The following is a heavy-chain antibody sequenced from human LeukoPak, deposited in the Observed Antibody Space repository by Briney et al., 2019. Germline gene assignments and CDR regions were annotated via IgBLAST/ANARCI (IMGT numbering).Heavy chain of an antibody. D-gene: IGHD3-10*01. CDR2: ISSSGSTI. CDR3: ARDGATYYYGSGRTNWFDP. Sequence: GGSLRLSCAASGFTFSDYYMSWIRQAPGKGLEWVSYISSSGSTIYYADSVKGRFTISKDNAKNSLYLQMNSLRAEDTAVYYCARDGATYYYGSGRTNWFDPWGQGTLVTVSS. CDR1: GFTFSDYY. J-gene: IGHJ5*02. V-gene: IGHV3-11*04.